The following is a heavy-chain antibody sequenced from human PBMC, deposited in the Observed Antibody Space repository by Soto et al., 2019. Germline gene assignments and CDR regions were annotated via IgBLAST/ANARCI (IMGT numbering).Heavy chain of an antibody. CDR3: ARHPSDFWFDP. CDR1: GGSISSSSYY. J-gene: IGHJ5*02. D-gene: IGHD2-21*02. Sequence: SSETLSLTCTVSGGSISSSSYYWGWIRQPPGKGLEWIGSIYYSGNTYYNPSLKSRVTVSVDTSKNQFSLKLSSVTAADTAVYYCARHPSDFWFDPWGQGTLVTVSS. CDR2: IYYSGNT. V-gene: IGHV4-39*01.